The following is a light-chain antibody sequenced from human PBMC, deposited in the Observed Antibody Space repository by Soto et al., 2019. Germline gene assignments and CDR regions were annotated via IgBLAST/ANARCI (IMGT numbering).Light chain of an antibody. CDR2: EVS. J-gene: IGLJ1*01. Sequence: QSALTQPASVSGSPGQSITISCTGTSRDVGAYDYVSWYLQYPDKAPQLLIYEVSKRPSGVSNRFSGSKSGNTASLTISGLQAEDEADYYCSSYTSSSTYVFGTGTKLTVL. CDR1: SRDVGAYDY. V-gene: IGLV2-14*01. CDR3: SSYTSSSTYV.